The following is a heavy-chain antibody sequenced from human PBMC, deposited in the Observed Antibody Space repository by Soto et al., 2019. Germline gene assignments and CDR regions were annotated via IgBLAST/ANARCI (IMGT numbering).Heavy chain of an antibody. D-gene: IGHD3-22*01. CDR3: ARLNRNFWLLRSGPTFDY. Sequence: PGGSLRLSCAASGFTFSSYWMSWVRQAPGKGLEWVANIKQDGSEKYYVDSVKGRFTISRDNAKNSLYLQMNSLRAEDTAVYYCARLNRNFWLLRSGPTFDYWGQGTLVTVSS. CDR2: IKQDGSEK. V-gene: IGHV3-7*01. J-gene: IGHJ4*02. CDR1: GFTFSSYW.